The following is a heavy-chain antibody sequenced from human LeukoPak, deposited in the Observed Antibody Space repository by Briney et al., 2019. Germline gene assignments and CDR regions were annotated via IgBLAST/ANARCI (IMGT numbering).Heavy chain of an antibody. V-gene: IGHV1-18*01. CDR2: ISAYNGNT. CDR1: GGTFSSYA. J-gene: IGHJ4*02. Sequence: ASVKVSCKASGGTFSSYAISWVRQAPGQGLEWMGWISAYNGNTNYAQKLQGRVTMTTDTSTSTAYMELRSLRSDDTAVYYCARERGRSYCSSTSCYIGRGYFDYWGQGTLVTVSS. D-gene: IGHD2-2*02. CDR3: ARERGRSYCSSTSCYIGRGYFDY.